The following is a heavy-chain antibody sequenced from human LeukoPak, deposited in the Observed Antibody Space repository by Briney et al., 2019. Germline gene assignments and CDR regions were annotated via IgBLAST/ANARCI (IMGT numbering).Heavy chain of an antibody. Sequence: GGSLRLSCAASGFTFSSYWMHWVRQPPGKGLEWVSHINFDGSTTIYADSVKGRFTISRGNAKNTLSLQMNSLRVEDTAVYYCARDGSYIDYWGQGTLVTVSS. CDR2: INFDGSTT. CDR1: GFTFSSYW. D-gene: IGHD2-21*01. J-gene: IGHJ4*02. CDR3: ARDGSYIDY. V-gene: IGHV3-74*01.